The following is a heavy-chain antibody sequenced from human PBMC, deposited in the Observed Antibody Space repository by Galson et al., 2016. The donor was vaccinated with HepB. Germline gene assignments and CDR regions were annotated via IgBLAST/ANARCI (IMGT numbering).Heavy chain of an antibody. CDR2: ILYDGTKK. CDR3: AKDLYGSGSSIDY. CDR1: GFSFSSYG. D-gene: IGHD3-10*01. V-gene: IGHV3-30*18. Sequence: SLRLSCAASGFSFSSYGLQWVRQAPGKGLEWVAIILYDGTKKYYADSVKGRFTISRDTSKNTLYLQMNSLRAEDTAVYYCAKDLYGSGSSIDYWGQGTLVTVSS. J-gene: IGHJ4*02.